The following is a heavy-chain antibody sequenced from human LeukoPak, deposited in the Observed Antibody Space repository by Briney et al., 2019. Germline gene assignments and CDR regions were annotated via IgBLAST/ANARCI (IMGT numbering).Heavy chain of an antibody. V-gene: IGHV4-31*03. CDR3: ARGGFYSGTYYYYGIDG. CDR2: IYYSGST. D-gene: IGHD3-10*01. J-gene: IGHJ6*02. Sequence: SQTLSLTCTVSGGSITSDGYYWSGIRQHPGKGLEGIGYIYYSGSTYYSPSLKSRVIISIDMPENQFSLKLSSVTAADTAVYYCARGGFYSGTYYYYGIDGWGQGTTVTVSS. CDR1: GGSITSDGYY.